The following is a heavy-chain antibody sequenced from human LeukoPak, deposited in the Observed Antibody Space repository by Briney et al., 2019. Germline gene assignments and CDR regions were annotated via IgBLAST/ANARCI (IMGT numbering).Heavy chain of an antibody. CDR3: ARRFTMVRGVIIDDFAFDI. CDR1: GFTVSSYY. V-gene: IGHV3-66*04. D-gene: IGHD3-10*01. CDR2: IYSGGST. Sequence: PGGSLRLSCAASGFTVSSYYMSWVRQAPGKGLEGVSVIYSGGSTYYADSVKGRFTISRDNSKNTRYLQMNSLRAEDTAVYYCARRFTMVRGVIIDDFAFDIWGQGTMVTVSS. J-gene: IGHJ3*02.